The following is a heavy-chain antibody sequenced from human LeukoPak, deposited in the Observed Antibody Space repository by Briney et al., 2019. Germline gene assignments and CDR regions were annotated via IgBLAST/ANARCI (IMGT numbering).Heavy chain of an antibody. V-gene: IGHV3-53*01. CDR2: IYSGGST. Sequence: GGSLRLSCAASGFTVSSNYMSWVRQAPGKGLEWVSVIYSGGSTYYADSVKGRFTISRDNSKNTLYLQMNSLRAEDTAVYYCARLLWFGELSRGDYWGQGTLVTVSS. CDR1: GFTVSSNY. J-gene: IGHJ4*02. D-gene: IGHD3-10*01. CDR3: ARLLWFGELSRGDY.